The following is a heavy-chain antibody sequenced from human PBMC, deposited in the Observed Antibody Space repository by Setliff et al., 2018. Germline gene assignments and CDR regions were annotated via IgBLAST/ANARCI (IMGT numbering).Heavy chain of an antibody. V-gene: IGHV3-21*01. CDR3: ARDRGGYNIFDY. CDR1: GFTFSSYS. Sequence: GGSLRLSCAASGFTFSSYSMNWVRQAPGKGLEWVSSISSSSSYIYYADSVKGRFTISRDSAKNSLYLQMNSLRAEDTAVYYCARDRGGYNIFDYWGQGTLVTVSS. CDR2: ISSSSSYI. J-gene: IGHJ4*02. D-gene: IGHD5-12*01.